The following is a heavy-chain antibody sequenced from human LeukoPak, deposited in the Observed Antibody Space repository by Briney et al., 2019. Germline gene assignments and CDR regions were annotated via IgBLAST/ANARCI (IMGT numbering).Heavy chain of an antibody. Sequence: GGSLRLSCAASGFTFSSYGMHWVCQAPGKGLEWVAVISYDGSNKYYADSVKGRFTISRDNSKNTLYLQMNSLRAEDTAVYYCAKDPQWLGPYYFDYWGQGTLVTVSS. D-gene: IGHD6-19*01. CDR2: ISYDGSNK. CDR3: AKDPQWLGPYYFDY. J-gene: IGHJ4*02. V-gene: IGHV3-30*18. CDR1: GFTFSSYG.